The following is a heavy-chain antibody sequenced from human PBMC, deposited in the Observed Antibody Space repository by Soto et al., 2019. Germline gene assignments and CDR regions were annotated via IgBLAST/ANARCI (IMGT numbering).Heavy chain of an antibody. CDR3: AKVPLYPRYFEC. CDR2: ITGSGDTT. V-gene: IGHV3-23*01. CDR1: GFIFKNYV. Sequence: GGSLRLSCAASGFIFKNYVMNWVRQAPGKGLEWVSGITGSGDTTYYADSVKGRFTISRDNSKSTLYLQMNSLRAEDTAVYYCAKVPLYPRYFECWGQGSLVTVSS. J-gene: IGHJ4*02.